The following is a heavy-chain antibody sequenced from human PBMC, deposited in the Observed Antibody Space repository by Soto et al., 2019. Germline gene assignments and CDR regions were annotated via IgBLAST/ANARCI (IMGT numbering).Heavy chain of an antibody. J-gene: IGHJ6*02. CDR2: ISGSGGST. V-gene: IGHV3-23*01. CDR1: GFTFSSYA. Sequence: EVQLLESGGGLVQPGGSLRLSCAASGFTFSSYAMSWVRQAPGKGLEWVSAISGSGGSTYYADSVKGRFTISRDNSKNTLYMQMNRLRAEDTAVYYCAKGPHYYGSGSQYGMDVWGQGTTVTVSS. D-gene: IGHD3-10*01. CDR3: AKGPHYYGSGSQYGMDV.